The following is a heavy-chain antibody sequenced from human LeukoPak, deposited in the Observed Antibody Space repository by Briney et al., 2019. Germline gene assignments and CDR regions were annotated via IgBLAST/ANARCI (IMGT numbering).Heavy chain of an antibody. J-gene: IGHJ4*02. CDR3: ARQDIVVVPAAPDY. D-gene: IGHD2-2*01. Sequence: PSQTLSLTCTVSGGSITGTTYYWSWIRQPAGKGPEWIERIYTSGITAYNPSLESRVTISVDTSKNQFSLKLSSVTAADTAVYYCARQDIVVVPAAPDYWGQGTLVTVSS. CDR1: GGSITGTTYY. CDR2: IYTSGIT. V-gene: IGHV4-61*02.